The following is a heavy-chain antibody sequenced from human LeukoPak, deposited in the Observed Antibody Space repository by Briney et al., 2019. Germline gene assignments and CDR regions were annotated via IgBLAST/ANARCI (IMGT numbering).Heavy chain of an antibody. Sequence: GGSLRLSCAASGFTFSDYYMSWIRQAPGKGLEWVSYISSSGSTIYYADSVKGRFTISRDNAKNSLYLQMNSLRAEDTAVHYCARVSSSSWYSYYYYYMDVWGKGTTVTVSS. CDR2: ISSSGSTI. J-gene: IGHJ6*03. CDR1: GFTFSDYY. D-gene: IGHD6-13*01. V-gene: IGHV3-11*01. CDR3: ARVSSSSWYSYYYYYMDV.